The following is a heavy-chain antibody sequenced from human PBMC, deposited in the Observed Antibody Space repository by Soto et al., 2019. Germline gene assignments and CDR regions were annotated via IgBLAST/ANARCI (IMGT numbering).Heavy chain of an antibody. Sequence: QLQLQESGPGLVKPSETLSLTCTVSGGSISSSSYYWGWIRQPPGKGLEWIGSIYYSGSTYYNPSLKSRVTISVDTSKNQFSLKLSSVTAADTAVYYCARLAPYSSSKGGYWGQGTLVTVSS. CDR1: GGSISSSSYY. CDR2: IYYSGST. V-gene: IGHV4-39*01. CDR3: ARLAPYSSSKGGY. D-gene: IGHD6-13*01. J-gene: IGHJ4*02.